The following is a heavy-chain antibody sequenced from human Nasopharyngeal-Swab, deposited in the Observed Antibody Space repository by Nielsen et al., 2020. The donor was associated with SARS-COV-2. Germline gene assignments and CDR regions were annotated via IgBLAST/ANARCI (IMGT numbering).Heavy chain of an antibody. V-gene: IGHV3-21*01. CDR1: SLTFSSDT. D-gene: IGHD3-22*01. Sequence: GESLKISCSVSSLTFSSDTINWVRQGPGKRLEWVSLIDSSSSYKEYAGSVRGRFTISRDNDRNSVYLQMDSLRVEDTAVYYCAREIVGTTSFDYWGQGTLVTVFS. J-gene: IGHJ4*02. CDR2: IDSSSSYK. CDR3: AREIVGTTSFDY.